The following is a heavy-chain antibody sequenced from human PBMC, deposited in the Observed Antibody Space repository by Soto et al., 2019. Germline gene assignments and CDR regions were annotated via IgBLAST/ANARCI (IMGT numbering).Heavy chain of an antibody. CDR3: ASNQDFYDSSGYYY. V-gene: IGHV4-4*02. J-gene: IGHJ4*02. D-gene: IGHD3-22*01. Sequence: SETRSLTCAVSGGSISSSNWWSWVRHPAGKGLEWIGEIYHSGSTNYNPSLKSRVTISMDKSKNQFSLKLNSVTAADTAVYYCASNQDFYDSSGYYYWGQGTLVTVS. CDR1: GGSISSSNW. CDR2: IYHSGST.